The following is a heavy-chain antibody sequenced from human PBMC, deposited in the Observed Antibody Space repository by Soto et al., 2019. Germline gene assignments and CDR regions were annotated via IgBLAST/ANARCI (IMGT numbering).Heavy chain of an antibody. CDR3: ASYDAESGSNKLDP. Sequence: QVQLQESGPGVVKPSDTLYVTCTVSGGSVSSRSHFWSWIRQPPGGGLQWIGYIYSTGNTNYSPSLERRSTLSVDTSRNQFSLRLTSVPAADTAIYYWASYDAESGSNKLDPWGQGTLVTVSS. J-gene: IGHJ5*02. D-gene: IGHD3-22*01. CDR2: IYSTGNT. V-gene: IGHV4-61*01. CDR1: GGSVSSRSHF.